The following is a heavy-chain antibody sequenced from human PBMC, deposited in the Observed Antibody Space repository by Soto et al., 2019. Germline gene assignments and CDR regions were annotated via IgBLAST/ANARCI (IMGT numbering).Heavy chain of an antibody. CDR1: GFTFSSYG. J-gene: IGHJ3*02. V-gene: IGHV3-30*03. Sequence: PGGSLRLSCAASGFTFSSYGMHWVRQAPGKGLEWVAVISYDGSNKYYADSVKGRFTISRDNSKNTLYLQMNSLRAEDTAVYYCAMVPTLRYFDWFGAFDIWGQGTMVTVSS. CDR3: AMVPTLRYFDWFGAFDI. CDR2: ISYDGSNK. D-gene: IGHD3-9*01.